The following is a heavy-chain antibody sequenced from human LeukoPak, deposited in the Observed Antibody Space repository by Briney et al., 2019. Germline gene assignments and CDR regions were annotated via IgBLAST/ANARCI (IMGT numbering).Heavy chain of an antibody. V-gene: IGHV1-69*13. J-gene: IGHJ4*02. Sequence: GASVKVSCKASGGTFSSYAISWVRQAPGQGLEWMGGIIPIFDTANYAQKFQGRVTITADESTSTAYMELSSLRSEDTAVYYCARGSRPVYNLLTGKRYFDYWGQGTLLTVSS. CDR3: ARGSRPVYNLLTGKRYFDY. CDR1: GGTFSSYA. CDR2: IIPIFDTA. D-gene: IGHD3-9*01.